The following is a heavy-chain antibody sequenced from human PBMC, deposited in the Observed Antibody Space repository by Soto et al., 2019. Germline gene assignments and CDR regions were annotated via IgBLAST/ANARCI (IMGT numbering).Heavy chain of an antibody. D-gene: IGHD4-17*01. CDR3: ARTVGDYKYSGFAV. V-gene: IGHV2-70*04. J-gene: IGHJ6*02. CDR1: MS. CDR2: IDSDDDK. Sequence: MSVSWIPQPPGKALEWLARIDSDDDKFYSTSLKTRLTISKDISKNQVVLTMTNMDPADTATYYCARTVGDYKYSGFAVWGQGTTVTVSS.